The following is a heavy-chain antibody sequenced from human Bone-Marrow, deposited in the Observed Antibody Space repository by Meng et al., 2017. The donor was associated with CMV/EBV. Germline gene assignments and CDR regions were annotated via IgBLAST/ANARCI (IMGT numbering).Heavy chain of an antibody. V-gene: IGHV1-58*01. CDR1: GFTFTSSA. Sequence: SVKVSCKASGFTFTSSAVQWVRQARGQRLEWIGWIVVGSGNTNYAQKFQERVTITRDMSTSTAYMELSSLRSEDTAVYYCARSHPNYYGSGSHRWFDPWGQGTLVTVYS. J-gene: IGHJ5*02. CDR3: ARSHPNYYGSGSHRWFDP. D-gene: IGHD3-10*01. CDR2: IVVGSGNT.